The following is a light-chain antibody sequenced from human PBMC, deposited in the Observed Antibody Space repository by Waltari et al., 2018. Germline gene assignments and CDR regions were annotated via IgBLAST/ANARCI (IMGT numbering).Light chain of an antibody. CDR3: QHYLRLPVT. V-gene: IGKV3-20*01. CDR2: GAS. CDR1: QSVRRA. Sequence: EIGLTQSPGTLSLSLGERATLSCRASQSVRRALTWYQQKTGQAPRLLLYGASTRATGIPDRFSGSGSGTDFSLTISRLEPDDFAVYYCQHYLRLPVTFGQGTTVEI. J-gene: IGKJ1*01.